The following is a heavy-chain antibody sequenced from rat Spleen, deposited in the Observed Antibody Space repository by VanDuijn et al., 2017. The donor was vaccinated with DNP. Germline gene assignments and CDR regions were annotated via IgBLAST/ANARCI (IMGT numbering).Heavy chain of an antibody. Sequence: QVQLKESGPGLVQPSQTLSLTCTVSGLSFDSNSISWVRQPPGKGLEWMGTMWSGGTTDYNPTLKSRLSISRDTSKSQVFLKMNSLQTEDTAIYFCTRTGSYKSGYYFDYWGQGVMVTVSS. CDR3: TRTGSYKSGYYFDY. D-gene: IGHD4-3*01. V-gene: IGHV2-1*01. CDR1: GLSFDSNS. J-gene: IGHJ2*01. CDR2: MWSGGTT.